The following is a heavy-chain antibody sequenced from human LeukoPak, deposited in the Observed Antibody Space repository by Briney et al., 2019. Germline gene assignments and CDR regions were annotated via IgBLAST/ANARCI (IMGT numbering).Heavy chain of an antibody. D-gene: IGHD3-16*01. J-gene: IGHJ4*02. CDR3: ATTYVEIES. CDR1: GFTFSNYD. Sequence: GRSLRLSCAASGFTFSNYDMHWVRQAPGKGLEWVALISKDGSVKYYADSVKGRFTISRDNSRNTVYLQMNSLRAEDTAVYYCATTYVEIESWGQGTLVTVSS. CDR2: ISKDGSVK. V-gene: IGHV3-30-3*01.